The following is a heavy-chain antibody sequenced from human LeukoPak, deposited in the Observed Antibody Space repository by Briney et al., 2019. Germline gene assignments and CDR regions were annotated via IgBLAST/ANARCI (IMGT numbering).Heavy chain of an antibody. D-gene: IGHD3-10*01. CDR1: GFTFSSHN. V-gene: IGHV3-21*01. CDR2: ISSSSTYI. Sequence: GGSLRLSCAASGFTFSSHNMNWVRQAPGKGLTWVSSISSSSTYINYADSVKGRFTISRDNAKTSLYLQMHSLRAEDTAVYYCASAGSGYLDFWGQGTLVTVSS. J-gene: IGHJ4*02. CDR3: ASAGSGYLDF.